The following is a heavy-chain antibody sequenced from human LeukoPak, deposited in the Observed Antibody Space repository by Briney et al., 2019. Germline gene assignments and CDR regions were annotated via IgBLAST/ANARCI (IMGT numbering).Heavy chain of an antibody. CDR3: ARDLSVNAFDL. Sequence: PSETLSLTCIVSGGSISSYSWNWIRQSPGKGLEWVGYISHSGTTSYNSSLKSRVTISVDTSKNQLSLKLTSVTAADTAVYFCARDLSVNAFDLWGQGTLVTVSS. CDR2: ISHSGTT. J-gene: IGHJ3*01. D-gene: IGHD2/OR15-2a*01. CDR1: GGSISSYS. V-gene: IGHV4-59*01.